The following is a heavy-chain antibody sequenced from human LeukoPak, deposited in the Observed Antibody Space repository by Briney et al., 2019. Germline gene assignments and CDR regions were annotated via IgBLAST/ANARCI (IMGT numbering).Heavy chain of an antibody. V-gene: IGHV3-20*04. CDR3: ARDRRIHYYDSSGYYYVGAFDI. CDR1: GFTFDDSG. CDR2: INWTGGST. Sequence: PGGSLRLSCAASGFTFDDSGMSWVCQAPGKGLEWVSGINWTGGSTGYADSVKGRFTISRDNAKNSLYLQMNSLRAEDTAVYYCARDRRIHYYDSSGYYYVGAFDIWGQGTMVTVSS. D-gene: IGHD3-22*01. J-gene: IGHJ3*02.